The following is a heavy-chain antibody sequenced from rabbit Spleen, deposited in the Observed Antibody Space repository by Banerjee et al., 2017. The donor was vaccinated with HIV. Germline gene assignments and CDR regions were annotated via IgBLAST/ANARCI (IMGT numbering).Heavy chain of an antibody. CDR2: IYTSSGNT. J-gene: IGHJ4*01. Sequence: QEQLEESGGDLVKPEGSRTLTCTASGFSFSSSYWICWVRQAPGKGLELIACIYTSSGNTYYASWAKGRFTISKTSSTTVTLQMTSLTAADTATYFCARGPSSGGDGFNLWGPGTLVTVS. D-gene: IGHD1-1*01. V-gene: IGHV1S45*01. CDR1: GFSFSSSYW. CDR3: ARGPSSGGDGFNL.